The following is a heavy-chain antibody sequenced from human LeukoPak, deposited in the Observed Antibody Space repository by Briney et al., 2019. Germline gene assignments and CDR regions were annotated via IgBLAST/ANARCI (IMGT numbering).Heavy chain of an antibody. V-gene: IGHV4-39*07. CDR3: ARAEYGDFWPGHGAFDI. Sequence: PSETLSLTCTVSGVSISSSNSYWGWIRQPPGKGLEWIGSIYYSGNTYYNASLKSRVSISIDTSKNQFSLKLSSVTAADTAVYYCARAEYGDFWPGHGAFDIWGQGTMVTVSS. CDR1: GVSISSSNSY. CDR2: IYYSGNT. J-gene: IGHJ3*02. D-gene: IGHD4-17*01.